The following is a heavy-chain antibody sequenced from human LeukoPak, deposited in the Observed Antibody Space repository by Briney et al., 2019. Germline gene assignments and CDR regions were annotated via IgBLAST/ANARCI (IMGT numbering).Heavy chain of an antibody. V-gene: IGHV4-59*11. CDR1: GGSISSHY. Sequence: SETLSLTCTVSGGSISSHYWGWIRQPPGKGLGWIGYIYYSGSTNYNPSLKSRVTISVDTSKNQFSLKLSSVTAADTAVYYCARDHGYSSSWRNWFDPWGQGTLVTVSS. CDR2: IYYSGST. D-gene: IGHD6-13*01. J-gene: IGHJ5*02. CDR3: ARDHGYSSSWRNWFDP.